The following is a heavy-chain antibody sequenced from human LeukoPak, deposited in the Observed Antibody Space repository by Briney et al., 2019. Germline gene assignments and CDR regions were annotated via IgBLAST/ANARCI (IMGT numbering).Heavy chain of an antibody. CDR1: GSPFPFYY. V-gene: IGHV1-2*02. J-gene: IGHJ4*02. D-gene: IGHD3-22*01. Sequence: ASVKVSCKASGSPFPFYYMHWVRPAPGQGLEWMGWINPNSGGTNYAQKFQGRVTMTRDTSISTAYMELSRLRSDDTAVYYCARSSRQKRYYYDSSGYYSPLDYWGQGTLVTVSS. CDR3: ARSSRQKRYYYDSSGYYSPLDY. CDR2: INPNSGGT.